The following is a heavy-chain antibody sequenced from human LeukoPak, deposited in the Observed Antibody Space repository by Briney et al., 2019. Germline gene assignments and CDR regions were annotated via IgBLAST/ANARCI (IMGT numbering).Heavy chain of an antibody. D-gene: IGHD3-10*01. CDR1: GYPFSAHF. CDR3: VRGTPTPGMDY. J-gene: IGHJ4*02. Sequence: ASVTVSFTASGYPFSAHFLNWVRQAPGQGLEWMGNIDTTTGNPRYAQDFTGRFVFSLDTSVSTAYLQITSLKADDTAAYYCVRGTPTPGMDYWGQETQVTVSS. CDR2: IDTTTGNP. V-gene: IGHV7-4-1*02.